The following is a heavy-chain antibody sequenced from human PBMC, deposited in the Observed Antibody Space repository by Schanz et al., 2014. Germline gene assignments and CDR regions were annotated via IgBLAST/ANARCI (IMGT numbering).Heavy chain of an antibody. D-gene: IGHD4-17*01. V-gene: IGHV1-69*04. CDR3: ARIIDGDYLY. Sequence: QVRLVQSGAEVKKPGSSVKVSCKSSGATFNSYAFGWVRQAPGQGFEWVGSIIPPLRQTPHAQKFEERVIITAATSTTTVYMDLPRLKSAATAVYFCARIIDGDYLYWGQGTLVTVSS. CDR1: GATFNSYA. CDR2: IIPPLRQT. J-gene: IGHJ4*02.